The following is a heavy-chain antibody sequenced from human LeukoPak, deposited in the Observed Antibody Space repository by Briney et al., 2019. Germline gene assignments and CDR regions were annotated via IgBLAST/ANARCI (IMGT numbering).Heavy chain of an antibody. V-gene: IGHV4-39*07. CDR2: IYYSGST. CDR1: GGSISSSSYY. D-gene: IGHD3-9*01. Sequence: SETLSLTCTVSGGSISSSSYYWGWIRQPPGKGLEWIGSIYYSGSTYYNPSLKSRVTISVDASKNQFSLKLSSVTAAATAVYYGARGKVFGDINWGQGTLVTASS. J-gene: IGHJ4*02. CDR3: ARGKVFGDIN.